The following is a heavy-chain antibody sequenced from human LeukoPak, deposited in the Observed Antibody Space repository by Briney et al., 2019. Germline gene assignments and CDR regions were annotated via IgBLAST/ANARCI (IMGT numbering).Heavy chain of an antibody. CDR1: GYTFSSYA. Sequence: GGSLRLSCAASGYTFSSYAMHGVRQAPGKGLEWVAVISYDGSNKYYADSVKGRFTISRDNSKNTLYLQMNSLRAEDTAVYYCARVGPNYDILTGYPPYWGQGTLVTVSS. CDR3: ARVGPNYDILTGYPPY. V-gene: IGHV3-30-3*01. CDR2: ISYDGSNK. D-gene: IGHD3-9*01. J-gene: IGHJ4*02.